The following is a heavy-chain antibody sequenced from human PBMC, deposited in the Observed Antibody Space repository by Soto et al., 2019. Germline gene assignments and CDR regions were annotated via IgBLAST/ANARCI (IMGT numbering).Heavy chain of an antibody. J-gene: IGHJ6*02. V-gene: IGHV3-7*03. CDR3: ARGREYSSSWYRRSYGMDV. CDR2: IKQDGSET. D-gene: IGHD6-13*01. CDR1: GFTFSSYW. Sequence: GGSLRLSCAASGFTFSSYWMSWVRQAPGKGLEWVANIKQDGSETYYVDSVKGRFTISRDNAKNSLYLQMNSLRAEDTAVYYCARGREYSSSWYRRSYGMDVWGQGTTVTVSS.